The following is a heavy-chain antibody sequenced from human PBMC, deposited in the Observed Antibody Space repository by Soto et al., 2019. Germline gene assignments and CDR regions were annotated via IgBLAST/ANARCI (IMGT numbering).Heavy chain of an antibody. CDR3: ARERPDGARLDP. CDR2: IYYSGST. CDR1: GGSISSGDYY. D-gene: IGHD6-6*01. V-gene: IGHV4-30-4*01. J-gene: IGHJ5*02. Sequence: QVQLQESGPGLVKPSQTLSLTCTVSGGSISSGDYYWSWIRQPPGKGLEWIGYIYYSGSTYYNPSLKSRVPLXVXPSKSQFSLKLSSVTAADTAVYYCARERPDGARLDPWGQGTLVTASS.